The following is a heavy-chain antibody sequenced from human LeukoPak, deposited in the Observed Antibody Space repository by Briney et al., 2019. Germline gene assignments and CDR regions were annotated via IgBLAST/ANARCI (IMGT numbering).Heavy chain of an antibody. D-gene: IGHD1-14*01. V-gene: IGHV3-23*01. J-gene: IGHJ3*02. CDR2: ISGRT. CDR1: GFTFSAYA. Sequence: PGGSLRLSCEASGFTFSAYAMTWVRQAPGKGLEWVSAISGRTYYADSVKGRFTISRDNSRNTLYLQMNSLRAEDTALYYCAKENHENAFDIWGQGTMVTVSS. CDR3: AKENHENAFDI.